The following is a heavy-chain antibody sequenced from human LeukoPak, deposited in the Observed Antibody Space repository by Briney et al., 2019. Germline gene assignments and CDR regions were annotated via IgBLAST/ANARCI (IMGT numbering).Heavy chain of an antibody. J-gene: IGHJ6*02. D-gene: IGHD2-2*02. CDR2: IYSGGST. CDR1: GFTVSSNY. CDR3: ASIRYYYYGMDV. Sequence: GGSLRLSCAASGFTVSSNYMSWVRQAPGKGLEWVSVIYSGGSTYYADSVKGRFTISRDNSKNTLYLQTNSLRAEDTAVYYCASIRYYYYGMDVWGQGTTVTVSS. V-gene: IGHV3-53*01.